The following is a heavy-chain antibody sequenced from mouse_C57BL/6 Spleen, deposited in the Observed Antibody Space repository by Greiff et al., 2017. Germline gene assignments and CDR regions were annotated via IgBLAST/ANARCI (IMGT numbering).Heavy chain of an antibody. CDR2: IDPSSGGT. CDR1: GYTFTSYW. D-gene: IGHD2-4*01. J-gene: IGHJ2*01. Sequence: QVQLKQPGAELVKPGASVKLSCKASGYTFTSYWMHWVKQRPGRGLEWIGRIDPSSGGTKYNEKFKSKATLTVDKPSSTAYMQLSSLTSVDSAVYYGAREGYDDDYVYFDYWGQGTTLTVSS. CDR3: AREGYDDDYVYFDY. V-gene: IGHV1-72*01.